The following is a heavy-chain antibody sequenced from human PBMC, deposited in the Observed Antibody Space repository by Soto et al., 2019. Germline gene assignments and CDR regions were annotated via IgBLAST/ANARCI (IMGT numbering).Heavy chain of an antibody. J-gene: IGHJ4*02. V-gene: IGHV5-51*01. CDR2: IYPGDSDT. Sequence: LKISCKASGYSFTSYWIGWVRQMPGKGLEWMGIIYPGDSDTKYSPSFQGQVTISADKSISTAYLQWSSLKASDSALYYCARLFEDFGVVLRTSYYFDYWGQGTLVAVS. D-gene: IGHD3-3*01. CDR3: ARLFEDFGVVLRTSYYFDY. CDR1: GYSFTSYW.